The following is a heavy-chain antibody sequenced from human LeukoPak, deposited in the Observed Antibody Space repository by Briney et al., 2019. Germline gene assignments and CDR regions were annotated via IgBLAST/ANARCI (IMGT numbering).Heavy chain of an antibody. J-gene: IGHJ4*02. V-gene: IGHV3-66*01. CDR2: IYSGGST. Sequence: GGSLRLSCAASGFTFSSDGMSWVRQAPGKGLEWVPVIYSGGSTYYADSVKGRFTISRDNSKNTLYLQMNSLRAEDTAVYYCAREWWFGETYFDYWGQGTLVTVSS. CDR1: GFTFSSDG. D-gene: IGHD3-10*01. CDR3: AREWWFGETYFDY.